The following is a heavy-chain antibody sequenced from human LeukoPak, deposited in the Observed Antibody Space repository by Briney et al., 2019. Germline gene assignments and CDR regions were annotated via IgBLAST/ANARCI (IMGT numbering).Heavy chain of an antibody. CDR3: ARETGPMYYYDSSGYPRSFDY. Sequence: ASVKVSCKASGYTFTGYYMHWVRQAPGQGLKWMGWINPNSGGTNYAQKSQGRVTMNRDTSISTAYMELSRLRSDDTAVYYCARETGPMYYYDSSGYPRSFDYWGQGTLVTVSS. V-gene: IGHV1-2*02. CDR2: INPNSGGT. D-gene: IGHD3-22*01. J-gene: IGHJ4*02. CDR1: GYTFTGYY.